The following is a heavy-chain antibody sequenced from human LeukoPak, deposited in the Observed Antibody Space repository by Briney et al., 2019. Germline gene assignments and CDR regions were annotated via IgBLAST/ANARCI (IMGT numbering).Heavy chain of an antibody. Sequence: SETLSLTCAVSGYSIGSGYYWGWIRQPPGKGLEWIGSIYYSGSTYYNPSLKSRVTISVDTSKNQFSLKLSSVTAADTAVYYCARLRVVAAPDYWGQGTLVTVSS. J-gene: IGHJ4*02. CDR3: ARLRVVAAPDY. CDR2: IYYSGST. D-gene: IGHD2-15*01. CDR1: GYSIGSGYY. V-gene: IGHV4-38-2*01.